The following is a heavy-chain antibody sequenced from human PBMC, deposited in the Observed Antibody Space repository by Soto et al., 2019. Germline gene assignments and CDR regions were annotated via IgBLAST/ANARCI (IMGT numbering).Heavy chain of an antibody. J-gene: IGHJ4*02. CDR1: GVAIRSYF. CDR3: AGSKNRDFGFDY. D-gene: IGHD3-10*01. Sequence: PSETLSLTCTVSGVAIRSYFWSWIRQPPGKGLEWIGSTYYTADTKYNPSLESRATISADPSKKQFSLRLGPVTAADTALYYCAGSKNRDFGFDYWGQGALLTISA. CDR2: TYYTADT. V-gene: IGHV4-59*01.